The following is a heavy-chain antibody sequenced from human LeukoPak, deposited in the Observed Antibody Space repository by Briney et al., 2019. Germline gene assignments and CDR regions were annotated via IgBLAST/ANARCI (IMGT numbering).Heavy chain of an antibody. Sequence: SETLSLTCTVSGGSISSYYWSWIRQPPGEGLEWIGYIYYSGSTNYNPSLKSRVTISVDTSKNQFSLKLSSVTAADTAVYYCARDRTFDAFDIWGQGTMVTVSS. J-gene: IGHJ3*02. CDR2: IYYSGST. CDR3: ARDRTFDAFDI. V-gene: IGHV4-59*01. CDR1: GGSISSYY.